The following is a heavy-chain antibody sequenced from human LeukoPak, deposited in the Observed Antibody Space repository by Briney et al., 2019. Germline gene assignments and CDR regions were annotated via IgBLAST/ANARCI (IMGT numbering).Heavy chain of an antibody. CDR2: IYYTGST. J-gene: IGHJ3*02. Sequence: SETLSLTCTVSGGSVSSGIYHWIWIRQPPGKGLEWIGYIYYTGSTDYNPSLKSRVTMSVDTSTNQFSLKLSSVTATDTAVYYCARRMTRPEAFDIWGQGTMVTVSS. V-gene: IGHV4-61*01. CDR3: ARRMTRPEAFDI. CDR1: GGSVSSGIYH.